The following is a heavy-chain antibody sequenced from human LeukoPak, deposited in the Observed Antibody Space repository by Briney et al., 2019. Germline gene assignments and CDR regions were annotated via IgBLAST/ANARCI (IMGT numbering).Heavy chain of an antibody. CDR3: ATLGELSLGGDY. CDR2: ISYDGSNK. J-gene: IGHJ4*02. CDR1: GLPFSSYA. D-gene: IGHD3-16*02. Sequence: GRSLRLSCAASGLPFSSYAMHWVRPAPGKGLEWVAVISYDGSNKYYADSVKGRFTISRDNSKNTLYLQMNSLRAEDTAVYYCATLGELSLGGDYWGQGTLVTVSS. V-gene: IGHV3-30-3*01.